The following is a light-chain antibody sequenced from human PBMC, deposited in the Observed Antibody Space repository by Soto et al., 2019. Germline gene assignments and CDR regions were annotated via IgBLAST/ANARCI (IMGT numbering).Light chain of an antibody. CDR1: NSDVGDYKY. CDR2: EVD. J-gene: IGLJ2*01. Sequence: QSALTQPPPASGSPGQSLTISCKGSNSDVGDYKYLSWYQQRARTAPKMIIFEVDTRPLVVPSRFSGSRSADTASLTVTGLLTAEDGLYYCAPHAGGNIGLFGGGTKLTVL. CDR3: APHAGGNIGL. V-gene: IGLV2-8*01.